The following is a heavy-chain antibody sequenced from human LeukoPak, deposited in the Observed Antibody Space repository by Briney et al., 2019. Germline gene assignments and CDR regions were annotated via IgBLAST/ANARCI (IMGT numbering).Heavy chain of an antibody. D-gene: IGHD4-17*01. V-gene: IGHV1-18*01. CDR3: ARGTEYGDYYSPYMDV. CDR2: ISAYNGNT. Sequence: GASVKVSCKASGYTFTSYGISWVRQAPGQGLEWMGWISAYNGNTNYAQKLQGRVTMTTDTSTSTAYMELRSLRSDDTAVYYCARGTEYGDYYSPYMDVWGKGTTVTVSS. CDR1: GYTFTSYG. J-gene: IGHJ6*03.